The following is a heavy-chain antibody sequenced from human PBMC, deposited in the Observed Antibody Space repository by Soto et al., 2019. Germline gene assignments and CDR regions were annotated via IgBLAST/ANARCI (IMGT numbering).Heavy chain of an antibody. D-gene: IGHD1-1*01. J-gene: IGHJ4*02. CDR3: ARGPGSYYDY. CDR1: GLTFSSYV. Sequence: GGSLRLSCAASGLTFSSYVMHWVRQAPGKGLEWAAVISYDGSNKYYGDSVKGRFTISRDNSKNTLYLQMNSLRVEDTAVYYCARGPGSYYDYWGQGTLVTVSS. V-gene: IGHV3-30*03. CDR2: ISYDGSNK.